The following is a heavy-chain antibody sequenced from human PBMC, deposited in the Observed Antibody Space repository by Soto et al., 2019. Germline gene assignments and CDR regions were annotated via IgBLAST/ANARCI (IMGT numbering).Heavy chain of an antibody. CDR2: VGGSGDST. CDR3: AKSPLGYCSGGSGYPPHYFDY. J-gene: IGHJ4*02. Sequence: VQLLDSGGGLVQPGGSLRLSCAASGFTFSNYAMSWVRQAPGKGLEWVSGVGGSGDSTYYADSVKGRFTISRDNSQDTLYLQMNSVRAEDTGVYYCAKSPLGYCSGGSGYPPHYFDYWGQGTLVTVSS. D-gene: IGHD2-15*01. V-gene: IGHV3-23*01. CDR1: GFTFSNYA.